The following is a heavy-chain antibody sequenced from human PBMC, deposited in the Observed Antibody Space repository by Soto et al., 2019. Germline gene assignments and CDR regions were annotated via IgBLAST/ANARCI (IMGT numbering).Heavy chain of an antibody. CDR2: IIPILGIA. V-gene: IGHV1-69*02. CDR1: GGTFSSYT. CDR3: ARVVYGSGSYYYFDY. Sequence: ASVKVSCKASGGTFSSYTISWARQAPGQGLEWMGRIIPILGIANYAQKFQGRVTITADKSTSTAYMELSSLRSEDTAVYYCARVVYGSGSYYYFDYWGQGTLVTVSS. J-gene: IGHJ4*02. D-gene: IGHD3-10*01.